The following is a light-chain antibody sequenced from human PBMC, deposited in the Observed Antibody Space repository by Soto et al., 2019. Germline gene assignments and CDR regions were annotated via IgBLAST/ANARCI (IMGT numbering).Light chain of an antibody. CDR3: QQYYSAPWT. Sequence: DIVMTQSPDSLAVSLGERATINCKSSQSVLYSSNNKNDLAGYQQKPRQPPKLLIYWASTRESGVPDRFSGSGSGTDFTLTISSLQDEDVAVYYCQQYYSAPWTFGQGTKVEIK. CDR2: WAS. V-gene: IGKV4-1*01. CDR1: QSVLYSSNNKND. J-gene: IGKJ1*01.